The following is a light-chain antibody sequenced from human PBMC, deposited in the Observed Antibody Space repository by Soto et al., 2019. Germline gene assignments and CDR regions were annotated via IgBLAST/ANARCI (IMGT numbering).Light chain of an antibody. CDR2: DVS. CDR3: SSYTSSSSYV. CDR1: SSDVGGYNY. V-gene: IGLV2-14*01. J-gene: IGLJ1*01. Sequence: QFALTQPASVSGSPGQSITISCTGTSSDVGGYNYVSWYQQHPGKAPKLMIYDVSNRPSGVSNRFSGSKSGNTASLTISGLQAEVEADYYCSSYTSSSSYVFGTGTKVTVL.